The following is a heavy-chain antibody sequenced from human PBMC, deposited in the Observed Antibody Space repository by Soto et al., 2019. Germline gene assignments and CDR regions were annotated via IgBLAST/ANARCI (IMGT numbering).Heavy chain of an antibody. J-gene: IGHJ6*02. CDR1: GYSFTNYW. Sequence: GESLKISCKGSGYSFTNYWISWVRQVPGKGLEWMGRIDPSDSYTNYSPSFQGHVTISADKSVSTAYLQWSSLKASDTAMYYCARLGGVTTSYYYFGMDVWGQGTTVTVSS. CDR3: ARLGGVTTSYYYFGMDV. CDR2: IDPSDSYT. V-gene: IGHV5-10-1*01. D-gene: IGHD4-17*01.